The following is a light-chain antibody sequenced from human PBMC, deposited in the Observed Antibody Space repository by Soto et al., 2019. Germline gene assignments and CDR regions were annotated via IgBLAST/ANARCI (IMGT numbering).Light chain of an antibody. CDR3: QQYYTTLLT. V-gene: IGKV4-1*01. J-gene: IGKJ4*01. CDR2: WAS. CDR1: QSVLYSSNNKNY. Sequence: DIVMTQSPDSLAVSLGERATINCKSSQSVLYSSNNKNYLAWYQQKPGQPPKLLIYWASTRESGVPDRFSGGASGTDFTLSISSLEAEDVAVYYCQQYYTTLLTFGGGTKVEIK.